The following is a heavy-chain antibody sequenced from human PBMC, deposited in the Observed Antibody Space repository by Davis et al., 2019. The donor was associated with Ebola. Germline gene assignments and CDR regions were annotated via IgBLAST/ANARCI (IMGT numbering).Heavy chain of an antibody. D-gene: IGHD6-19*01. CDR3: ASRSSGWLPFDY. V-gene: IGHV3-NL1*01. CDR1: GFTFSSYA. CDR2: ISWNSGSI. Sequence: PGGSLRLSCAASGFTFSSYAMHWVRQAPGKGLEWVSGISWNSGSIGYADSVKGRFTISRDNSKNTLYLQMNSLRAEDTAVYYCASRSSGWLPFDYWGQGTLVTVSS. J-gene: IGHJ4*02.